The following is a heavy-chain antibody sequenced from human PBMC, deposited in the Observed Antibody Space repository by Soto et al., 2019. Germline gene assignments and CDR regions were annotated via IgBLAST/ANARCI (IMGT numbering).Heavy chain of an antibody. CDR1: GGSISSGGYY. J-gene: IGHJ4*02. D-gene: IGHD3-9*01. V-gene: IGHV4-31*03. CDR3: ARGRYFDWYGFDY. CDR2: IYYSGST. Sequence: SETLSLTCTVSGGSISSGGYYWSWIRQHPGKGLEWIGYIYYSGSTYYNPSLKSRVTISVDTSKNQFSLRLSSVTAADTAVYYCARGRYFDWYGFDYWGQGTLVTVSS.